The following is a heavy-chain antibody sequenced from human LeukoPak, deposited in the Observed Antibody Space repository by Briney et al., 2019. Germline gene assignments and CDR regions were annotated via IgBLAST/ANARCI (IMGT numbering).Heavy chain of an antibody. Sequence: GGSLRLSCAASGFTFSSYEMNWVRQAPGKGLEWVSYISSSGSTIYYADSVKGRFTILRDNAKNSLYLQMNSLRAEDTAVYYCVTHEVTVITRSTFDYWGQGTLVTVSS. J-gene: IGHJ4*02. CDR1: GFTFSSYE. CDR2: ISSSGSTI. V-gene: IGHV3-48*03. CDR3: VTHEVTVITRSTFDY. D-gene: IGHD4-23*01.